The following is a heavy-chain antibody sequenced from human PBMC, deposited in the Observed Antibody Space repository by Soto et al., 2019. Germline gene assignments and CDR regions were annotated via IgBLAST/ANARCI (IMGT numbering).Heavy chain of an antibody. J-gene: IGHJ6*02. CDR2: INPNSGGT. CDR1: GGTFSSYA. D-gene: IGHD1-1*01. Sequence: ASVKVSCKASGGTFSSYAISWVRQAPGQGLEWMGGINPNSGGTNYAQKFQGRVTMTRDTSISTAYMELSRLRSDDTAVYYCARDRGTGTTSYYYGMDVWGQGTTVTVSS. V-gene: IGHV1-2*02. CDR3: ARDRGTGTTSYYYGMDV.